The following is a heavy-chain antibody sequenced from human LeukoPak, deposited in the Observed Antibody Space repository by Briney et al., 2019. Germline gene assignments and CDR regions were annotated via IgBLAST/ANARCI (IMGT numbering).Heavy chain of an antibody. D-gene: IGHD2-15*01. V-gene: IGHV1-8*01. J-gene: IGHJ5*02. Sequence: ASVKVSCKASGYTFTSYDINWVRQATGQGLEWMGWMNPNSGNTGYAQKVQGRVTMTRNTSISTAYMELSSLRSEDTAVYYCARGRGYCSGGSCYRWFDPWGQGTLVTVSS. CDR1: GYTFTSYD. CDR3: ARGRGYCSGGSCYRWFDP. CDR2: MNPNSGNT.